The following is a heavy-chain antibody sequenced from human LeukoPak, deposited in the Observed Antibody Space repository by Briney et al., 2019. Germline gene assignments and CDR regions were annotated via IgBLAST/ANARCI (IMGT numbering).Heavy chain of an antibody. Sequence: SETLSLTCAVYGGSFSGYYWSWIRQPPGKGLEWIGEINHSGSTNYNPSLKSRVTISVDTSKNQFSLKLSSVTAADTAVYYCARDRGGAAAGSNWFDPWGQGTLVTVSS. CDR2: INHSGST. CDR1: GGSFSGYY. V-gene: IGHV4-34*01. CDR3: ARDRGGAAAGSNWFDP. D-gene: IGHD6-13*01. J-gene: IGHJ5*02.